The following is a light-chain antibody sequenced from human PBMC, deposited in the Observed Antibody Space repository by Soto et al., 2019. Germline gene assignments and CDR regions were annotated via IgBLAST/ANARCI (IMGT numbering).Light chain of an antibody. CDR2: DVS. Sequence: QSALTHPASVSGSPGQSITISCTGTSSDAGGYNYVSWYQQHPGKAPKLMIYDVSNRPSGASNRCSGSKSRNTASLTISGLQAEDEADYYCSSYTSSSTLVVFGGGTKLTVL. V-gene: IGLV2-14*01. J-gene: IGLJ2*01. CDR1: SSDAGGYNY. CDR3: SSYTSSSTLVV.